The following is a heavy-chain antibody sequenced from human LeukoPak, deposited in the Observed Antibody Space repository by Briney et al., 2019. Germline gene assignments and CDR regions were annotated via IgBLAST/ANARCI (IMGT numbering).Heavy chain of an antibody. CDR3: ARGTGIRFLEWLLNDY. CDR1: GYAFTGYY. CDR2: INPNGGGT. D-gene: IGHD3-3*01. V-gene: IGHV1-2*02. Sequence: ASVKVSCKASGYAFTGYYMHWVRQAPGQGLEWMGWINPNGGGTNYAQKFQGRVTMTRDTSISTAYMELSRLRSDDTAVYYCARGTGIRFLEWLLNDYWGQGTLVTVSS. J-gene: IGHJ4*02.